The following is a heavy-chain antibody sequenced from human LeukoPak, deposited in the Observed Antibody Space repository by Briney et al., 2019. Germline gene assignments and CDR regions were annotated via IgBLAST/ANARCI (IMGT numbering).Heavy chain of an antibody. J-gene: IGHJ5*02. D-gene: IGHD6-13*01. Sequence: SQTLSLTRAVYGGSFSGFYCGWIRQPPAKGLEWSGEIKHSGGTHYNPSLTSRVTISVDTSKNQFSLKLSSVTAADTAVYYWAGKYSDSSSWYAWFDPWGQGTLVTVSS. V-gene: IGHV4-34*01. CDR3: AGKYSDSSSWYAWFDP. CDR2: IKHSGGT. CDR1: GGSFSGFY.